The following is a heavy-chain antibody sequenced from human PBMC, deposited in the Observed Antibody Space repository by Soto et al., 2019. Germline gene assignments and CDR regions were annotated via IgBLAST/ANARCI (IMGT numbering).Heavy chain of an antibody. D-gene: IGHD2-21*01. CDR1: GGSINNDY. Sequence: QVQLQESGPGLVRPSETLSLTCTVSGGSINNDYWNWIRQPPGKGLEWIGFISYSGNTNYNPSLKSRITMSVDTSKNQFYLKLSSVTAADTAVYYCARVVRWSDYWGQGTLVTVSS. CDR2: ISYSGNT. V-gene: IGHV4-59*01. J-gene: IGHJ4*02. CDR3: ARVVRWSDY.